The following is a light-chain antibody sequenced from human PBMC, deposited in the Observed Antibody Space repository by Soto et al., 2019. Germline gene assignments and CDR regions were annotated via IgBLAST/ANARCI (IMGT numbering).Light chain of an antibody. V-gene: IGLV2-14*01. Sequence: QSALPQPASVSGSPGQSTTISCSGTISDVGGNNYVSWYQHHPGKAPKVIMYEVRKWPSGVSNRFSGSKSGNTASLTISGLQAEDEADYSCSSYTRSGTWVFCGGTKLTVL. CDR3: SSYTRSGTWV. CDR1: ISDVGGNNY. J-gene: IGLJ3*02. CDR2: EVR.